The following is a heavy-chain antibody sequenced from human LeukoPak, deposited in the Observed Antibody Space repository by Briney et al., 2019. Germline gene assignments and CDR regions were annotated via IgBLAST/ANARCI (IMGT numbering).Heavy chain of an antibody. Sequence: GGSLRFSCAASGFTFSNYAMAWVRQAPGKGLEWVSGLSGSGINTFYTASLKGRFTISRDNPKNTLYLQMNSLRAEDTAVYYCATEKGDSPDYWGQGTLVTVSS. D-gene: IGHD1-26*01. CDR1: GFTFSNYA. V-gene: IGHV3-23*01. CDR3: ATEKGDSPDY. J-gene: IGHJ4*02. CDR2: LSGSGINT.